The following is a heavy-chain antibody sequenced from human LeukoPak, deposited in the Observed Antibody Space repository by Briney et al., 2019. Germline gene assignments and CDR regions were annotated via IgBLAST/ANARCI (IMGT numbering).Heavy chain of an antibody. D-gene: IGHD4-23*01. Sequence: SQTLSLTCTVSGGSISSGGYYWSWIRQPPGKGLEWIGYIYHSGSTYYNPSLKSRVTISVDTSKNQFSLKLSSVTAADTAVYYCARVGYDYGGNPFDYWGQGTLVTVSS. CDR3: ARVGYDYGGNPFDY. CDR1: GGSISSGGYY. CDR2: IYHSGST. J-gene: IGHJ4*02. V-gene: IGHV4-30-2*01.